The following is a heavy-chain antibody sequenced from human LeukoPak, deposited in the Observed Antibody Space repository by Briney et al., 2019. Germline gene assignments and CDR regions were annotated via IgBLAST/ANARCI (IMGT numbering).Heavy chain of an antibody. CDR3: ARDTYYYGSGSYGLDY. Sequence: SETLSLTCAVYGGSFSGYYWSWIRQPPGKGLEWIGEINHSGSTNYNPSLKSRVTISVDTSKNQFSLKLSSVTAADTAVYYCARDTYYYGSGSYGLDYWGQGTLVTVSS. V-gene: IGHV4-34*01. CDR1: GGSFSGYY. J-gene: IGHJ4*02. D-gene: IGHD3-10*01. CDR2: INHSGST.